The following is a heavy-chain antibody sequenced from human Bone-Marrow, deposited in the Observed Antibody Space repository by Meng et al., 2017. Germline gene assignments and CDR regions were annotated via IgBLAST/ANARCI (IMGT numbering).Heavy chain of an antibody. CDR1: GGSFSGYY. J-gene: IGHJ2*01. D-gene: IGHD2-2*01. V-gene: IGHV4-34*01. Sequence: VQLQQWGAGLLKPSATLSLTCAVYGGSFSGYYWSWIRQSPGKGLEWIGEINHSGSTNYNPSLKSRVTISVDTSKNQFSLKLSSVTAADTAVYYCARGRGTMPYWYFDLWGRGTLVTVSS. CDR2: INHSGST. CDR3: ARGRGTMPYWYFDL.